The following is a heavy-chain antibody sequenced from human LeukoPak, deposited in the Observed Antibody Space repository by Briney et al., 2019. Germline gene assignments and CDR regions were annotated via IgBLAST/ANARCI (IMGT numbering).Heavy chain of an antibody. V-gene: IGHV3-53*01. D-gene: IGHD2-15*01. CDR3: ARVASCDGGTCYYLDY. J-gene: IGHJ4*02. CDR2: IYTGGDT. CDR1: GFTVNTKF. Sequence: GGSLRLSCAASGFTVNTKFVSWVRQAPGKGLEWVSVIYTGGDTYYSDSVKGRFTISRDNSKNTVFLQMNSLRVEDTAMYYCARVASCDGGTCYYLDYWGQGTLVSVTS.